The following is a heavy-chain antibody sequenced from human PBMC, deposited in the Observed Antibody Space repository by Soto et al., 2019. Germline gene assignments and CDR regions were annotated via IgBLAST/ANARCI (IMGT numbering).Heavy chain of an antibody. CDR2: ISSSSSYI. D-gene: IGHD2-15*01. V-gene: IGHV3-21*01. CDR1: GFTFSSYS. Sequence: GGSLGLSCAASGFTFSSYSMNWVRQAPGKGLEWVSSISSSSSYIYYADSVKGRFAISRDNAKNSLYLQMNSLRAEDTAVYYCARIECSGGSCYTRYLFDYGGQETLVTVSS. CDR3: ARIECSGGSCYTRYLFDY. J-gene: IGHJ4*02.